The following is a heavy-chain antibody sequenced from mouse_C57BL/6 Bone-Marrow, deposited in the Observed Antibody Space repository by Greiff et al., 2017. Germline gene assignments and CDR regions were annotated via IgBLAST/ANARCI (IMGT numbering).Heavy chain of an antibody. V-gene: IGHV1-19*01. CDR3: AREDYYGSSYGYFDY. CDR2: INPYNGGT. CDR1: GYTFTDYY. Sequence: EVQLQQSGPVLVKPGASVRMSCKASGYTFTDYYMNWVKQSHGKSLEWIGVINPYNGGTSYNQKFKGKATLTVDKSSSTAYMELNSLTSEDSAVYYCAREDYYGSSYGYFDYWGQGTTLTVSS. D-gene: IGHD1-1*01. J-gene: IGHJ2*01.